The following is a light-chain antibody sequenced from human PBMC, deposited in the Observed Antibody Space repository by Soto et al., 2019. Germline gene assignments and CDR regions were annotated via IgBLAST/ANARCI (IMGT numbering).Light chain of an antibody. CDR2: DVT. CDR3: CSYAGSNTLV. Sequence: QSALTQPRSVSGSPGQSVTISCTGTSSDVGNYNYVSWYQRHPGKAPKLMIFDVTMRPSGVPDRFSGSKSGDTASLTISGLQAADEADYYCCSYAGSNTLVFGGGTKLTVL. J-gene: IGLJ2*01. CDR1: SSDVGNYNY. V-gene: IGLV2-11*01.